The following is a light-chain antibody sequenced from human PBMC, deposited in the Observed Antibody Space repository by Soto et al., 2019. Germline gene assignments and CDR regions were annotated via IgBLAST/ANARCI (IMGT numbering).Light chain of an antibody. Sequence: EIVLTQSPGTLSLSPGERATLSCRASQSVSSSYLAWYQQKPGQAPRLLMYGASSRATGIPDRFSGSGSGTEFTLTISRLEAEDFAVYYCQQYGSSPRTFGQGTKVEIK. J-gene: IGKJ1*01. V-gene: IGKV3-20*01. CDR2: GAS. CDR3: QQYGSSPRT. CDR1: QSVSSSY.